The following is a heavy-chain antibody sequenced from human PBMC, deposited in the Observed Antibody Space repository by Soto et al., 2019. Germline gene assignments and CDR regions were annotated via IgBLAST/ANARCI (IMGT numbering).Heavy chain of an antibody. Sequence: GGSLRLSCAASGFIFSTYGMHWVRQAPGKGLEWVAVISYDGSNKYYADSVKGRFTISRDNSKNTLYLQMNSLRAEDTAVYYCAKSITIFGVVMILYYYYGMDVWGQGTTVTVSS. D-gene: IGHD3-3*01. CDR3: AKSITIFGVVMILYYYYGMDV. J-gene: IGHJ6*02. V-gene: IGHV3-30*18. CDR2: ISYDGSNK. CDR1: GFIFSTYG.